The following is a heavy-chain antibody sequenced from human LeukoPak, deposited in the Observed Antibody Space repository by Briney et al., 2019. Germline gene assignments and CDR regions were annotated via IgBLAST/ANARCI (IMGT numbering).Heavy chain of an antibody. Sequence: SETLSLTCTVSGGSISSGDYYWSWIRQPPGKGLEWIGYIYDSGSTYYNPCLKSRVTISVDTSKNQFSLKLSSVTAADTAVYYWARGGDFWSGYFDYWGQGTLVTVSS. J-gene: IGHJ4*02. CDR2: IYDSGST. D-gene: IGHD3-3*01. CDR1: GGSISSGDYY. V-gene: IGHV4-30-4*08. CDR3: ARGGDFWSGYFDY.